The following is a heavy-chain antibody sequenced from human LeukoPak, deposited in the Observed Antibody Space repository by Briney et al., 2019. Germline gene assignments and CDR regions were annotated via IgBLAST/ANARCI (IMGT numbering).Heavy chain of an antibody. Sequence: SETLSRTCAVYGGSFSGYYWSWIRQPPGKGLEWMGEINHSGSTNYNPSLKSRVTISVDTSKNQFSLKLSSVTAADTAVYYCAYGNWFDPWGQGTLVTVSS. V-gene: IGHV4-34*01. CDR1: GGSFSGYY. J-gene: IGHJ5*02. CDR3: AYGNWFDP. CDR2: INHSGST. D-gene: IGHD4-17*01.